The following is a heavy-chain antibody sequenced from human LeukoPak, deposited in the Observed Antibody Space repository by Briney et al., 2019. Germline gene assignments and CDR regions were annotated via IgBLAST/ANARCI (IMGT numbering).Heavy chain of an antibody. V-gene: IGHV4-39*07. D-gene: IGHD3-22*01. Sequence: SETLSLTCTVSGGSISSSSYYWGWIRQPPGKGLEWIGSIYYSGSTYYNPSLKSRVTISVDTSKNQFSLKLSSVTAADTAVYYCARGKPEDSSGFSFDYWGQGTLVTVSS. CDR3: ARGKPEDSSGFSFDY. CDR1: GGSISSSSYY. CDR2: IYYSGST. J-gene: IGHJ4*02.